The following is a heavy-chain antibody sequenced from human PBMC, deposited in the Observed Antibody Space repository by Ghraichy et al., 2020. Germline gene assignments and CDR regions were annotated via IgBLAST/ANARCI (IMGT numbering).Heavy chain of an antibody. D-gene: IGHD1-26*01. CDR3: ARGGSSGSYSGGYYYYYGMDV. V-gene: IGHV3-21*01. Sequence: LSLTCAASGFTFSSYSMNWVRQAPGKGLEWVSSISSSSSYIYYADSVKGRFTISRDNAKNSLYLQMNSLRAEDTAVYYCARGGSSGSYSGGYYYYYGMDVWGQGTTVTVSS. CDR2: ISSSSSYI. CDR1: GFTFSSYS. J-gene: IGHJ6*02.